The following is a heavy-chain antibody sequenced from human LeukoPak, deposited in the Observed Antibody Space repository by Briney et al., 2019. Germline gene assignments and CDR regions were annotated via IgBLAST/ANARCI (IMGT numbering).Heavy chain of an antibody. CDR1: GYTFTGYY. CDR2: INPNSGGT. CDR3: ARDRVKSGSYLYFDY. Sequence: ASVKVSCKASGYTFTGYYMHWVRQAPGQGLEWMGWINPNSGGTNYAQKFQGRVTMTRDTSVSTAYMELSRLRSDDTAVYYCARDRVKSGSYLYFDYWGQGTPVTVSS. J-gene: IGHJ4*02. D-gene: IGHD1-26*01. V-gene: IGHV1-2*02.